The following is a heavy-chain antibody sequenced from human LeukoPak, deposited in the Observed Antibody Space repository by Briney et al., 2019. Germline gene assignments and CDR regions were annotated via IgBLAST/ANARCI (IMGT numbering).Heavy chain of an antibody. CDR1: GFTFSNYA. V-gene: IGHV3-23*01. J-gene: IGHJ6*03. CDR3: AKGPARYCSSTSCYTRYYYMDV. Sequence: GGSLRLSCAASGFTFSNYAMSWVRQAPGKGLEWVSRISSSGGSTYYADSVRGRFTISTDNSQNTLYMQMNSLRAEDTAVYYCAKGPARYCSSTSCYTRYYYMDVWGKGTTFTVSS. D-gene: IGHD2-2*02. CDR2: ISSSGGST.